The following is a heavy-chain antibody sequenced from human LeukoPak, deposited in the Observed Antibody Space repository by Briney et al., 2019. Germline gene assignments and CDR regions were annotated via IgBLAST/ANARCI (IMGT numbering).Heavy chain of an antibody. CDR2: ISSSSSTI. V-gene: IGHV3-48*01. D-gene: IGHD2-2*02. J-gene: IGHJ4*02. CDR1: GFTFSSYS. CDR3: ARGGFCSSTSCYTEYYFDY. Sequence: GGSLRLSCAASGFTFSSYSMNWVRQAPGKGLEWVSYISSSSSTIYYADSVKGRFTISRDNAKNSLYLQMNSLRAEDTAVYYCARGGFCSSTSCYTEYYFDYWGQGTLVTVSS.